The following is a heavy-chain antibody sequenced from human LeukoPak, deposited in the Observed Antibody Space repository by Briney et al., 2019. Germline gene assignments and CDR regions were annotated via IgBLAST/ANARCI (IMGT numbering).Heavy chain of an antibody. CDR1: GLTFSNYA. D-gene: IGHD2-15*01. CDR2: ISGSGDST. J-gene: IGHJ4*02. V-gene: IGHV3-23*01. Sequence: GGSLRLSCAASGLTFSNYAMSWVRQAPGKGLEWVSSISGSGDSTYYADSVKGRFTISRDNSKNTLYLQMNSLRAEDTALYYCARRSGYFDCWGQGTLVTVSS. CDR3: ARRSGYFDC.